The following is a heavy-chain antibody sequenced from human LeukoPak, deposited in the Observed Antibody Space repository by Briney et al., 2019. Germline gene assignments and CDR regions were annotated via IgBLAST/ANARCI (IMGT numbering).Heavy chain of an antibody. CDR2: ISSSSSTI. J-gene: IGHJ3*02. V-gene: IGHV3-48*04. D-gene: IGHD2-2*01. Sequence: GGSLRLSCAASGFTFSSYSMNWVRQAPGKGLEWVSYISSSSSTIYYADSVKGRFTISRDNAKNSLYLQMNSLRAEDTAVYYCSSTCSSTSCRGAFDIWGQGTMVTVSS. CDR3: SSTCSSTSCRGAFDI. CDR1: GFTFSSYS.